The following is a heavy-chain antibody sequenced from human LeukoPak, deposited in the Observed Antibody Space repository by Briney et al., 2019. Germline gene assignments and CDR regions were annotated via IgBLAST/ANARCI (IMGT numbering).Heavy chain of an antibody. J-gene: IGHJ4*02. D-gene: IGHD1-26*01. V-gene: IGHV3-7*01. CDR3: ARLRGLYSDTNRYQTALDC. Sequence: GRSLRLSCAASGFIFSSYWMSWVRQAPGKGLEWVANIKQDGSEKYYVDSVKGRFTISRDNAKNSLYVQMNSLRVEDTAVYYCARLRGLYSDTNRYQTALDCWGQGTLITVSS. CDR2: IKQDGSEK. CDR1: GFIFSSYW.